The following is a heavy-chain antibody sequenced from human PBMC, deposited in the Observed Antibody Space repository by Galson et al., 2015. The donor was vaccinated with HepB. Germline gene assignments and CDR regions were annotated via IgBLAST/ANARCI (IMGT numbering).Heavy chain of an antibody. CDR3: ARDTRASSAYYYLDV. CDR1: GGSVINNNYY. Sequence: QVQLQESGPGLVKPSETLSLTCTVSGGSVINNNYYWGWVRQPPGKGLEWIGAVYYSGTTYYNPSLTSRLNIPVDTSKNPFSRRLDSVTAADTGVYYCARDTRASSAYYYLDVWGKGTAVTVSS. CDR2: VYYSGTT. J-gene: IGHJ6*03. D-gene: IGHD3-10*01. V-gene: IGHV4-39*07.